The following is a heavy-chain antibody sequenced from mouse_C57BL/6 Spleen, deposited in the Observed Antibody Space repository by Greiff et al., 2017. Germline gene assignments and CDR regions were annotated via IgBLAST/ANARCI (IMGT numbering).Heavy chain of an antibody. D-gene: IGHD2-2*01. CDR1: GFTFSDYY. CDR2: INYDGSST. J-gene: IGHJ1*03. Sequence: EVMLVESEGGLVQPGSSMKLSCTASGFTFSDYYMAWVRQVPEKGLEWVANINYDGSSTYYLDSLKSRFIISRDNAKNILYLQMSSLKSEDTATYYCARGSTMVTDWYFDVWGTGTTVTVSS. V-gene: IGHV5-16*01. CDR3: ARGSTMVTDWYFDV.